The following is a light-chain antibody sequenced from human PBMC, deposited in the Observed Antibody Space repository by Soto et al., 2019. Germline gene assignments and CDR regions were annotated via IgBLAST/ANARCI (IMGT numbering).Light chain of an antibody. CDR2: DVT. J-gene: IGLJ1*01. V-gene: IGLV2-14*03. CDR1: GSDVGGYNY. CDR3: TSYTRSRTYV. Sequence: QSVLAQSASVSGSPGQSITISCTGTGSDVGGYNYVSWYQQHPGKAPKLVIYDVTNRPSGVSNRFSGSKSGNTASLTISGLQAEDEADYYCTSYTRSRTYVFGTGTKLTVL.